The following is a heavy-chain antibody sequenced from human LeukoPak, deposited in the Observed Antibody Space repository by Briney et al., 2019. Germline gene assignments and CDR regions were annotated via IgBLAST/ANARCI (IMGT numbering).Heavy chain of an antibody. CDR3: ARDLTGGGNTVAPV. V-gene: IGHV3-21*01. J-gene: IGHJ4*02. Sequence: GGSLRLSCAASGFTFSSYSMNWVRQAPGKGLEGVSFISSNSKRICYADSVKGRFTISRDNAKNSLYLQMNSLRVEDTAVYYCARDLTGGGNTVAPVWGQGTLVTVSS. CDR2: ISSNSKRI. D-gene: IGHD5-12*01. CDR1: GFTFSSYS.